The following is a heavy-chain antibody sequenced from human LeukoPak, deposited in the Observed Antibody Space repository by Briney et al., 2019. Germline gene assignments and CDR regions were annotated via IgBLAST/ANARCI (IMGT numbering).Heavy chain of an antibody. D-gene: IGHD3-16*01. CDR3: AKDEGDPYHGMDV. Sequence: GGSLRLSCAASGFTFSSYGMHWVRQAPGKGLEWVAVISYDGSNKYYADSVKGRFTISRDNSKNTLYLQMNSLRAEDTAVYYCAKDEGDPYHGMDVWGQGTTVTVSS. J-gene: IGHJ6*02. CDR1: GFTFSSYG. CDR2: ISYDGSNK. V-gene: IGHV3-30*18.